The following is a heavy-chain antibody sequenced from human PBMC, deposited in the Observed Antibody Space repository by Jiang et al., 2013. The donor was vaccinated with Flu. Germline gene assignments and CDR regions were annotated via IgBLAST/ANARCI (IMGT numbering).Heavy chain of an antibody. J-gene: IGHJ2*01. D-gene: IGHD4-17*01. V-gene: IGHV1-8*01. CDR3: ARSNTVTTYWYFDL. CDR1: GYTFTSYD. Sequence: SVKVSCKASGYTFTSYDINWVRQATGQGLEWMGWMNPNSGNTGYAQKFQGRVTMTRNTSISTAYMELSSLRSEDTAVYYCARSNTVTTYWYFDLWGRGTLVTVSS. CDR2: MNPNSGNT.